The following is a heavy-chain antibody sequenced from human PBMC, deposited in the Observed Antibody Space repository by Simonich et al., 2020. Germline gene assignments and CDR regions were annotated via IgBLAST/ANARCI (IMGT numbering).Heavy chain of an antibody. CDR1: GGSFSGYY. Sequence: QVQLQQWGAGLLKPSETLSLTCAVYGGSFSGYYWSRIRQPPGKGLGWIGEINNSESTNYNPSLKIRVTISVDTSKNQVSLKLSSVTAADTAVYYCARRANWNWYFDLWGRGTLVTVSS. D-gene: IGHD1-1*01. CDR3: ARRANWNWYFDL. J-gene: IGHJ2*01. V-gene: IGHV4-34*01. CDR2: INNSEST.